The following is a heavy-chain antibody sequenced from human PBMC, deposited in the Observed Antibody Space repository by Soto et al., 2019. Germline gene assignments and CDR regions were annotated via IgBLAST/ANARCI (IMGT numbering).Heavy chain of an antibody. J-gene: IGHJ4*02. D-gene: IGHD2-2*01. V-gene: IGHV4-34*01. CDR3: ARGSGIAVIPGELEDVHYDY. CDR2: ISQSGST. CDR1: GQSFSGHT. Sequence: QVQLQQWGAGLLKPSETLSLTCAVYGQSFSGHTWSWISQSPGKGLEWIGEISQSGSTYYNPSLKTRVTISADTSKNQFSLTLNSVTAADTGVFYCARGSGIAVIPGELEDVHYDYWGQGTLVSVSS.